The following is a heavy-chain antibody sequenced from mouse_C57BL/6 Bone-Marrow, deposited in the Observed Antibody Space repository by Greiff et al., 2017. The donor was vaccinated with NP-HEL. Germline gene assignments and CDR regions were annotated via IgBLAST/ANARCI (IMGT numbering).Heavy chain of an antibody. CDR3: ARGGLGYDGYYFDY. J-gene: IGHJ2*01. D-gene: IGHD2-3*01. V-gene: IGHV1-81*01. Sequence: QVQLQQSGAELARPGASVKLSCKDSGYTFTSYGISWVKQRTGQGLEWIGEIYPRSGNTYYNEKFKGKATLTADESSSTAYMELRSLTSEDSAVYFCARGGLGYDGYYFDYWGQGTTLTVSS. CDR2: IYPRSGNT. CDR1: GYTFTSYG.